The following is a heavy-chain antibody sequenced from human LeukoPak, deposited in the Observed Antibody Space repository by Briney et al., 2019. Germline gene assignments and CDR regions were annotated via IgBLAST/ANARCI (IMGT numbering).Heavy chain of an antibody. V-gene: IGHV3-30*18. D-gene: IGHD3-10*01. J-gene: IGHJ6*03. CDR1: GFTFSSYS. Sequence: GGSLRLSCAASGFTFSSYSMNWVRQAPGKGLEWVAVISYDGSNKYYADSVKGRFTISRDNSKNTLYLQMNSLRAEDTAVYYCANRGDYYYYMDVWGKGTTVTVSS. CDR2: ISYDGSNK. CDR3: ANRGDYYYYMDV.